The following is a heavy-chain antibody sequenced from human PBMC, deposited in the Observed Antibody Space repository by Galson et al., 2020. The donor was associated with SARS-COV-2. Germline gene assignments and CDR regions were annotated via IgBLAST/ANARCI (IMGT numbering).Heavy chain of an antibody. CDR3: ARDTNWGFDY. CDR2: TYFRSKWYN. J-gene: IGHJ4*02. D-gene: IGHD7-27*01. V-gene: IGHV6-1*01. CDR1: GASVSTNIGA. Sequence: SETLSLTCAISGASVSTNIGAWNWIRKSPSRGLEWLGRTYFRSKWYNDYAESVRGRISIKSDTSRNEFSLQSNSVTPEDTAVYYCARDTNWGFDYLGQGTLVTGSS.